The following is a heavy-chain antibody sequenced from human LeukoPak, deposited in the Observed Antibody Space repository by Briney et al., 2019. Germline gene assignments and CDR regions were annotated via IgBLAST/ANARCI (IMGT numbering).Heavy chain of an antibody. J-gene: IGHJ4*02. CDR1: GFSLSTRGVA. CDR2: IYWNGDK. D-gene: IGHD3-22*01. Sequence: ESGPTLVNPTQTLTLTCTFSGFSLSTRGVAVGWIRQPPGKALEWLALIYWNGDKRYSPSLKSRLTITKDTSKNQVVLTMTNMDPVDTATYYCAHSGAYYYDTSGYYYWGQGALVTVSS. CDR3: AHSGAYYYDTSGYYY. V-gene: IGHV2-5*01.